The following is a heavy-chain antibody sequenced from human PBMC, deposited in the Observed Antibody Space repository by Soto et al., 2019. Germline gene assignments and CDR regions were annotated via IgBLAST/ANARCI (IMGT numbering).Heavy chain of an antibody. CDR2: IYYSGST. V-gene: IGHV4-59*11. CDR3: ARVVVVVVAGIDP. CDR1: GGTISSHY. D-gene: IGHD2-15*01. Sequence: SQTLSLTYTVSGGTISSHYWSWIRQPPGKGLEWIGYIYYSGSTNYNPSLKSRVTISVDTSKNQFSLKLSSVTAADTAVYYCARVVVVVVAGIDPWGQGTLVTVSS. J-gene: IGHJ5*02.